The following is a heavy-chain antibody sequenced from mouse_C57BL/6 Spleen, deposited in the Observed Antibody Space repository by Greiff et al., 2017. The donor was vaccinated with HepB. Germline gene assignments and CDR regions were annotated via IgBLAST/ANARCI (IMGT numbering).Heavy chain of an antibody. CDR2: IYPGSGNT. J-gene: IGHJ4*01. CDR3: AITTVVATDAMDY. CDR1: GYTFTDYY. D-gene: IGHD1-1*01. V-gene: IGHV1-76*01. Sequence: QVHVKQSGAELVRPGASVKLSCKASGYTFTDYYINWVKQRPGQGLEWIARIYPGSGNTYYNEKFKGKATLTAEKSSSTAYMQLSSLTSEDSAVYFCAITTVVATDAMDYWGQGTSVTVSS.